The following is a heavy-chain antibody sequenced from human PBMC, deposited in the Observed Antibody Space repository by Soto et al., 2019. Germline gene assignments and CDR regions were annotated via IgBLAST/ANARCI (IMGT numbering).Heavy chain of an antibody. Sequence: EVQLVESGGCLVQPGRSLRLSFAASGFTFDDYAMHWVRRAPGKGLEWVSGISWNSGSIGYADSVKGRFTISRDNAKNSLYLQMNSLRAEDTALYYCAKDIGIAAAGTQVYWGQGTLVTVSS. CDR3: AKDIGIAAAGTQVY. CDR2: ISWNSGSI. CDR1: GFTFDDYA. J-gene: IGHJ4*02. D-gene: IGHD6-13*01. V-gene: IGHV3-9*01.